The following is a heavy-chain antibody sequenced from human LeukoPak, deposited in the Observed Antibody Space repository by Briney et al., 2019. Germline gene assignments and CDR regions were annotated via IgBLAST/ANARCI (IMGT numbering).Heavy chain of an antibody. V-gene: IGHV1-2*02. CDR3: ARDTGFPFFDY. CDR1: GYTFTGYY. Sequence: GESLKISCKTSGYTFTGYYLRWVRQAPGQGPEWMGWINPNYGGTKCAPKFQGRVTMTRDTSITTAYMELSRLTSDDTAVYYCARDTGFPFFDYWGQGSLVTVSS. J-gene: IGHJ4*02. CDR2: INPNYGGT.